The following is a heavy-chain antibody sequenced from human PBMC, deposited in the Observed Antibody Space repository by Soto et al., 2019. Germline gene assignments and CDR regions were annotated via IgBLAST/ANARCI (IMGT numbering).Heavy chain of an antibody. D-gene: IGHD1-26*01. CDR2: IWYDGSNK. CDR1: GFTFSSYG. V-gene: IGHV3-33*01. J-gene: IGHJ4*02. Sequence: GGSLRLSCAASGFTFSSYGMHWVRQAPGKGLEWVAVIWYDGSNKYYADSVKGRFTISRDNSKNTLYLQMNSLRAEDTAVYYCARVSIVGATPDFDYWGQGTLVTVSS. CDR3: ARVSIVGATPDFDY.